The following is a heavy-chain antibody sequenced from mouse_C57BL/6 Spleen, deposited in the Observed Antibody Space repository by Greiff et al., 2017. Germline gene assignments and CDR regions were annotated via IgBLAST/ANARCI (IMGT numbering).Heavy chain of an antibody. V-gene: IGHV5-6*01. CDR3: ARHKDGYYYFDY. J-gene: IGHJ2*01. CDR1: GFTFSSYG. D-gene: IGHD2-3*01. CDR2: ISSGGSYT. Sequence: EVQRVESGGDLVKPGGSLTLSCAASGFTFSSYGMSWVRQTPDKRLEWVATISSGGSYTYYPDSVKGRFTISRDNAKNTLYLQMSSLKSEDTAMYYCARHKDGYYYFDYWCQGTTLTVSS.